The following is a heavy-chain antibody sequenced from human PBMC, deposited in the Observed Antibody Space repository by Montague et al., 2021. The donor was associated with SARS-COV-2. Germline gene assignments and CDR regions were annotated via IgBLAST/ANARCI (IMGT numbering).Heavy chain of an antibody. CDR3: VKGIAVAARYGMDV. Sequence: SLRLSCAASGFSFSAFAMHLFRQAPGKGPEYVSAISSSGDSTFSADSAKGRFTISGDNSKSTLYLQMSSLRPEDTAVYYCVKGIAVAARYGMDVWGQGTTVTVSS. V-gene: IGHV3-64D*06. CDR2: ISSSGDST. D-gene: IGHD6-19*01. J-gene: IGHJ6*02. CDR1: GFSFSAFA.